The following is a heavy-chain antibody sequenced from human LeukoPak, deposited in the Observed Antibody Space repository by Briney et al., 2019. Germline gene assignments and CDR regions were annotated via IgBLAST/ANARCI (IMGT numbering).Heavy chain of an antibody. Sequence: GGSLRLSCAASEFSVGSNYMTWVRQAPGKGLEWVSLIYSGGSTYYADSVKGRFTISRDNSKNTLYLQMNSLRAEDTAIYYCAKDPRVYYGGYLIRWGQGTLSSSPQ. CDR3: AKDPRVYYGGYLIR. CDR1: EFSVGSNY. D-gene: IGHD4-17*01. V-gene: IGHV3-53*01. J-gene: IGHJ4*02. CDR2: IYSGGST.